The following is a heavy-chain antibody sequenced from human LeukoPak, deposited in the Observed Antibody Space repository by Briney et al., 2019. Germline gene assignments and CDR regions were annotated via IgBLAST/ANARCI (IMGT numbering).Heavy chain of an antibody. CDR2: IYYSGST. CDR3: ARHGRGISGYYFD. D-gene: IGHD3-22*01. J-gene: IGHJ4*02. CDR1: GGSISSSSYH. V-gene: IGHV4-39*01. Sequence: SETLSLTCTVSGGSISSSSYHWGWIRQPPGKGLEWIGTIYYSGSTYYSPSLESRVTISVDTSKNQFSLKLTSVTAADTAVYYCARHGRGISGYYFDWGQGTLVTVSS.